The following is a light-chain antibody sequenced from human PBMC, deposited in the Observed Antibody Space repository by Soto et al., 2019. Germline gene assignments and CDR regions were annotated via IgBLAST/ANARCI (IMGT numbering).Light chain of an antibody. J-gene: IGKJ3*01. CDR3: QQSFSISFT. V-gene: IGKV1-39*01. CDR1: QTIGKY. CDR2: DAS. Sequence: DIQMTQCPSSLSASVGDRVTIAWRASQTIGKYLNWYQQQPGKVPKLLIYDASYLQSGVPSRFSGSESGTDFTLNISDLRPEDFATYYCQQSFSISFTFGPGTKVDIK.